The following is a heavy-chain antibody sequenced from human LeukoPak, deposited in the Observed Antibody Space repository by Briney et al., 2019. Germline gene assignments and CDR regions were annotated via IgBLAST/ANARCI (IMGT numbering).Heavy chain of an antibody. D-gene: IGHD6-13*01. CDR1: GDSISSYY. Sequence: SETLSLTCTVSGDSISSYYWSWIRQPPGKGLEWIGNIFYSGSPNYNPSLKSRVTTSFDTSKNQFSLKLSFVTAADTAVYYCARVGHIVAAGTYDYWGQGTLVTVSS. CDR2: IFYSGSP. V-gene: IGHV4-59*12. CDR3: ARVGHIVAAGTYDY. J-gene: IGHJ4*02.